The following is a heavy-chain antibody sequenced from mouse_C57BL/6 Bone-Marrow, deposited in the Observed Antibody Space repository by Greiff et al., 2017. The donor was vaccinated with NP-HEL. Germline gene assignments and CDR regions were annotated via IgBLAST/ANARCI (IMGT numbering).Heavy chain of an antibody. CDR1: GFTFSSYT. J-gene: IGHJ2*01. Sequence: DVHLVESGGGLVKPGGSLKLSCAASGFTFSSYTMSWVRQTPEKRLEWVATISGGGGNTYYPDSVKGRFTISRDNAKNTLYLQMSSLRSGDTALYYCARHDYYGSLFDYWGQGTTLTVSS. CDR3: ARHDYYGSLFDY. D-gene: IGHD1-1*01. V-gene: IGHV5-9*01. CDR2: ISGGGGNT.